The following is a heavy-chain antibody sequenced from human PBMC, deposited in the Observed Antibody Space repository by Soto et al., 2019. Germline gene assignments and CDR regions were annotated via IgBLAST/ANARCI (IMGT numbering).Heavy chain of an antibody. V-gene: IGHV4-59*01. CDR1: GRSMSSNY. J-gene: IGHJ4*02. CDR3: ASYRGALYFES. D-gene: IGHD3-16*01. CDR2: VFYGGT. Sequence: LALTCSVSGRSMSSNYWSWIRQSPDKGLEWLGYVFYGGTDYNPSLGGRVSMSVETSKSQFSLKLTSVTVADTAVYYCASYRGALYFESWGPGILDTVSS.